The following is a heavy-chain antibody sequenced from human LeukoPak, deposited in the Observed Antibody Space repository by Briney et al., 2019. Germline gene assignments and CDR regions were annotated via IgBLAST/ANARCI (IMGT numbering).Heavy chain of an antibody. Sequence: GGSLRLSCAASGITVSSNYMSWVRQAPGKGLEWVSVIYSGGSTYYADSVKGRFTISRGNSKNTLYLQMKSLRAEDTAVYYCARVIGATWFDPWGQGTLVTVSS. CDR2: IYSGGST. CDR3: ARVIGATWFDP. J-gene: IGHJ5*02. D-gene: IGHD2-15*01. V-gene: IGHV3-66*01. CDR1: GITVSSNY.